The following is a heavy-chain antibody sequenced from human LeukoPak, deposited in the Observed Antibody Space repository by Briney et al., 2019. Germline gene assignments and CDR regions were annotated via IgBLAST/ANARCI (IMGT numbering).Heavy chain of an antibody. D-gene: IGHD6-13*01. Sequence: PSETLSLTCSVSGGSISSGGYYWSWIRQHPGKGLEWIGYIYYSGSTYYNPSLKSRVTISVDTSKNQFSLKLSSVTAADTAVYYCARVGSSWYNDYWGQGTLVTVSS. CDR2: IYYSGST. CDR3: ARVGSSWYNDY. V-gene: IGHV4-31*03. CDR1: GGSISSGGYY. J-gene: IGHJ4*02.